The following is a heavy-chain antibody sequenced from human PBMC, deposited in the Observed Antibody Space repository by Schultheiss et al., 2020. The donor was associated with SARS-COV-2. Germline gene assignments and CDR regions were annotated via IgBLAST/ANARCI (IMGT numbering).Heavy chain of an antibody. CDR1: GGSISSYY. Sequence: SQTLSLTCTVSGGSISSYYWSWIRQPAGKGLEWIGRIYTSGSTNYNPSLKSRVTISVDTSKNQFSLKLSSVTAADTAVYYCARVERLGDYSNYGWFDPWGQGTLVTVSS. CDR3: ARVERLGDYSNYGWFDP. D-gene: IGHD4-11*01. V-gene: IGHV4-4*07. J-gene: IGHJ5*02. CDR2: IYTSGST.